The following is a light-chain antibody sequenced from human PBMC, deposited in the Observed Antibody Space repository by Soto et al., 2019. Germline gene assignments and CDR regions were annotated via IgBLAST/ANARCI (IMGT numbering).Light chain of an antibody. J-gene: IGKJ1*01. CDR2: AAS. CDR1: QSISSY. CDR3: QQYNNWPWT. Sequence: DIQMTQSPSSVSASVGDRVTITCRASQSISSYLNWYQQKPGKAPKLLIYAASSLQSGVPSRFSGSGSRTDFTLTISSLQSEDFAVYYCQQYNNWPWTFGQGTKVDIK. V-gene: IGKV1-39*01.